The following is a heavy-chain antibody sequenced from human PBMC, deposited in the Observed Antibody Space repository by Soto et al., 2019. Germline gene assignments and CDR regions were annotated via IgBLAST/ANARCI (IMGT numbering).Heavy chain of an antibody. CDR1: GYSISIGYY. D-gene: IGHD6-19*01. V-gene: IGHV4-38-2*01. J-gene: IGHJ4*02. Sequence: SETLSLTCAVSGYSISIGYYWGCIRQPPGKGLEWIGSIYHSGSTYYNPSLKSRVTISVDTSKNQFSLKLSSVTAADKAVYYCARAYRSGWCFDYSGQGTLVTVSS. CDR2: IYHSGST. CDR3: ARAYRSGWCFDY.